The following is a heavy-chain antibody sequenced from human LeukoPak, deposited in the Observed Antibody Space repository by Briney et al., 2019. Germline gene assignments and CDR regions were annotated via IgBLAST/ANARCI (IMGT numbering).Heavy chain of an antibody. D-gene: IGHD3-22*01. CDR3: ARLQYYYDSNGYYSLYYFDY. CDR2: IYYSGST. J-gene: IGHJ4*02. V-gene: IGHV4-39*01. Sequence: PSETLSLTCTVSSDSIRSSSYYWGWIRQPPGKGLEWIGNIYYSGSTYYNPSIRSRLTISLDTSKNQFSLTLSSVTAADTAVYYCARLQYYYDSNGYYSLYYFDYWGQGTVVTVSS. CDR1: SDSIRSSSYY.